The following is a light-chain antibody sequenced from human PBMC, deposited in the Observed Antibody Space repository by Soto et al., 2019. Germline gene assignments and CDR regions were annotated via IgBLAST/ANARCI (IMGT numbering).Light chain of an antibody. CDR3: SAWDASLNGYV. CDR1: SSNIGSKT. J-gene: IGLJ1*01. Sequence: QSELTQPPSSSGNPGQRVTISCSGSSSNIGSKTVNWYQQLPGTAPKLLIYSNYQRPSGVPDRFSGSKSGTSASLAISGLQSEDEADYYCSAWDASLNGYVFGTGTKATVL. V-gene: IGLV1-44*01. CDR2: SNY.